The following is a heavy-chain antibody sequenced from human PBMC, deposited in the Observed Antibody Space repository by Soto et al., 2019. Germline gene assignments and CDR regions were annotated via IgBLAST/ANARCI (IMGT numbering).Heavy chain of an antibody. Sequence: QVQLVQSGAEVKRPGSSVKVSCKSSGGSFNSFHFNWVRQAPGQGLEWMGRIIPMLDRTQYAQMFQGRVTITADKSTSTAYMEMSGLESVDTAVYYCARGTVTIFGVVTPPDYWGQGTLVTVSS. J-gene: IGHJ4*02. CDR1: GGSFNSFH. CDR2: IIPMLDRT. CDR3: ARGTVTIFGVVTPPDY. V-gene: IGHV1-69*08. D-gene: IGHD3-3*01.